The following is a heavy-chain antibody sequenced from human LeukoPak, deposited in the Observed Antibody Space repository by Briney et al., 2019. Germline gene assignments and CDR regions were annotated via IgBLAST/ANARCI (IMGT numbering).Heavy chain of an antibody. Sequence: HPGRSLRLSCSTSGFTFGDYAMSWVRQAPGKGLEWVGFIQAKAYGGATKYAASVNGRFSILRDDSQSIANLQMNDLKTEDTAVYYCTRAPHPRCSSSGCYLDYWGQGILVTASS. D-gene: IGHD2-2*01. CDR1: GFTFGDYA. V-gene: IGHV3-49*04. CDR2: IQAKAYGGAT. J-gene: IGHJ4*02. CDR3: TRAPHPRCSSSGCYLDY.